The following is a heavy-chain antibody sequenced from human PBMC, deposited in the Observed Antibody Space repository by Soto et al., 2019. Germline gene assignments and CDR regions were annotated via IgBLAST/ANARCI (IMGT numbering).Heavy chain of an antibody. J-gene: IGHJ3*02. Sequence: ASLKVSCKASGYTFTSYAMHWVRQAPGQRLEWMGWINAGNGNTKYSQKFQGRVTITRDTSASTAYMELSSLRSGDTAVYYCARGGSSSSWPNAFDIWGQGTMVTV. D-gene: IGHD6-13*01. CDR1: GYTFTSYA. CDR2: INAGNGNT. V-gene: IGHV1-3*01. CDR3: ARGGSSSSWPNAFDI.